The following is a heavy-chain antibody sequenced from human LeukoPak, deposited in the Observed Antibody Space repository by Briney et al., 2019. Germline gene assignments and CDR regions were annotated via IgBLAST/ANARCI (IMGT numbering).Heavy chain of an antibody. CDR1: GFTFTRYG. Sequence: PGRSLRLSCAASGFTFTRYGMYWVRQAPGKGLEWVANIKHDGSEKYYVDSVKGRFTVSRDNAKNSLSLQMNSLRAEDTSIYYCARVRSEGSPRYDVFDIWGRGTMVTVSS. J-gene: IGHJ3*02. CDR3: ARVRSEGSPRYDVFDI. V-gene: IGHV3-7*01. D-gene: IGHD2-15*01. CDR2: IKHDGSEK.